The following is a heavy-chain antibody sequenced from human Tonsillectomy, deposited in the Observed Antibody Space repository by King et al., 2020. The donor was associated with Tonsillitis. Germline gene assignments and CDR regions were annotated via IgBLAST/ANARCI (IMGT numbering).Heavy chain of an antibody. CDR2: IKQDGSER. CDR3: AGGSGTAMVCSTRFDY. J-gene: IGHJ4*02. Sequence: VQLVESGGGLVQPGGSLRLSCVASGFTFSNYWINWVRQAPGKGLEWVANIKQDGSERYYVDSVKGRFTISRDNAKNSLYLQLNSLRAEDTAVYFCAGGSGTAMVCSTRFDYWGQGTLVTVSS. D-gene: IGHD5-18*01. CDR1: GFTFSNYW. V-gene: IGHV3-7*01.